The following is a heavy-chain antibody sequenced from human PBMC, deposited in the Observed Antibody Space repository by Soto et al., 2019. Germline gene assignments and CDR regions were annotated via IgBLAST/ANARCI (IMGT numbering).Heavy chain of an antibody. CDR2: ISSSSSYI. Sequence: LRLSCAASGFTFSSYSMNWVRQAPGKGLEWVSSISSSSSYIYYADSVKGRFTISRDNAKNSLYLQMNSLRAEDTAVYYCARTLIRFLDWRWFDTWGQGTLDTVSS. CDR3: ARTLIRFLDWRWFDT. V-gene: IGHV3-21*01. D-gene: IGHD3-3*01. J-gene: IGHJ5*02. CDR1: GFTFSSYS.